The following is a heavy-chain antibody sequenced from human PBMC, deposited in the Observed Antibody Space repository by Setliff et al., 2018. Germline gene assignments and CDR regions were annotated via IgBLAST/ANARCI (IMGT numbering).Heavy chain of an antibody. Sequence: LSLTCTVSDGSLSTYYWSWIRQPPGKGLEWIGYVYYSGTASYSPSLRSRLTISVDTSKNQFSLKLRSVTAADTAVYYCARGGTFRYFDFWGQGAPVTVSS. CDR3: ARGGTFRYFDF. CDR1: DGSLSTYY. CDR2: VYYSGTA. J-gene: IGHJ4*02. D-gene: IGHD5-12*01. V-gene: IGHV4-59*01.